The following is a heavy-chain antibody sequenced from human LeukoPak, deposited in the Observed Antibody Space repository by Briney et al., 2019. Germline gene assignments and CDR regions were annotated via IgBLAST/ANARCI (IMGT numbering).Heavy chain of an antibody. D-gene: IGHD6-13*01. V-gene: IGHV3-21*01. Sequence: PGGSLRLSCAASGFTFSSYSMNWVRQAPGKGLEWVSSARGGSSYIFYADSVKGRFTISRDNAKNSLYLHMNSLRAEDTAVYYCARASDNTAALFDWGQGTVVTVSS. J-gene: IGHJ4*02. CDR3: ARASDNTAALFD. CDR1: GFTFSSYS. CDR2: ARGGSSYI.